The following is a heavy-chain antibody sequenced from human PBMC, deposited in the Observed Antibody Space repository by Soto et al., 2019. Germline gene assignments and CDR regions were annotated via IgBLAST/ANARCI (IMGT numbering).Heavy chain of an antibody. D-gene: IGHD5-18*01. CDR1: GGSISSGNW. J-gene: IGHJ4*02. CDR3: ASHRGNTYGPYDY. CDR2: ISPSGNT. V-gene: IGHV4-4*02. Sequence: VQLQESGPGLVKPSGTLSLTCAVSGGSISSGNWWSWVRQSPRKGLEWIGEISPSGNTNHNPSLKSRVTISIDKSKNQFSLKLTSVTAADTAVYYCASHRGNTYGPYDYWGQGTLVTVSS.